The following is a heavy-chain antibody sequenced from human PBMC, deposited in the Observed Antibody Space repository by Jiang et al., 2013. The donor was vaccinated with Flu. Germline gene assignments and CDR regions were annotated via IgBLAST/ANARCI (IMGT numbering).Heavy chain of an antibody. CDR3: ARDPSGWGHDFWRGYLYHFDS. D-gene: IGHD3-3*01. CDR1: GYTFTSYY. J-gene: IGHJ4*02. V-gene: IGHV1-46*01. Sequence: SGAEVKKPGASVKVSCRASGYTFTSYYIHWVRQAPGEGFEWMGIINPSGGGATRYAQKFQGRVTMTRDTSTSTVYMELSSLRSDDTAVYYCARDPSGWGHDFWRGYLYHFDSWGQGTLVTVSS. CDR2: INPSGGGAT.